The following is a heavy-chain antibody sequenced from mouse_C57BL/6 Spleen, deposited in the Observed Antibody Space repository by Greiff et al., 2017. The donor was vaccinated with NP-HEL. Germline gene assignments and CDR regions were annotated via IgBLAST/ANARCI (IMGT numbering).Heavy chain of an antibody. V-gene: IGHV5-4*01. CDR2: ISDGGSYT. J-gene: IGHJ4*01. D-gene: IGHD2-4*01. CDR3: ARDGDYVYAMDY. Sequence: DVMLVESGGGLVKPGGSLKLSCAASGFTFSSYAMSWVRQTPEKRLKWVATISDGGSYTYYPDNVKGRFTISRDNAKNNLYLQMSHLKSEDTAMYYCARDGDYVYAMDYWGQGTSVTVSS. CDR1: GFTFSSYA.